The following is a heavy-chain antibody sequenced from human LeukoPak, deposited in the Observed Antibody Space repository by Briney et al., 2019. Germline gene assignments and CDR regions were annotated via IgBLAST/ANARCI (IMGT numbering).Heavy chain of an antibody. Sequence: PGGSLRLSCAASGFTFSDYYMNWIRQAPGKGLEWVSYISSSSSYTNYADSVKGRFTISRDNAKNSLYLQMNSLRAEDTAVYYCARDPLGQWLVQSYYFDYWGQGTLVTVSS. V-gene: IGHV3-11*06. J-gene: IGHJ4*02. CDR3: ARDPLGQWLVQSYYFDY. CDR1: GFTFSDYY. D-gene: IGHD6-19*01. CDR2: ISSSSSYT.